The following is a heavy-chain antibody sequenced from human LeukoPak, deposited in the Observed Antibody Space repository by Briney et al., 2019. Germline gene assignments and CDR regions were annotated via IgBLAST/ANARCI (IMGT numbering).Heavy chain of an antibody. CDR1: GGSISSSGYY. Sequence: PSETLSLTCTVSGGSISSSGYYWGWIRRPPGKGLEWIGSINYSGSTYYNPSLKSRVTISVDTSKNQFSLKLSSVTAADTAVYYCAGPWILTGYVGAFEIWGQGTMVTVS. CDR2: INYSGST. J-gene: IGHJ3*02. V-gene: IGHV4-39*01. D-gene: IGHD3-9*01. CDR3: AGPWILTGYVGAFEI.